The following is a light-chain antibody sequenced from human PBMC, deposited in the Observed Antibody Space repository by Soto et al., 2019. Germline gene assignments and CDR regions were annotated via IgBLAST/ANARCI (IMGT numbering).Light chain of an antibody. CDR1: QYISSS. J-gene: IGKJ1*01. CDR2: AAS. Sequence: DIQMTQSPTSLSASVGDRVTITCRASQYISSSLNWYRQKPGKAPNLLIYAASSLESGVPLRFSGSGSGTDFTLTISSLQPEDFATYYCQQSYSTPQTFGQGTKVDIK. CDR3: QQSYSTPQT. V-gene: IGKV1-39*01.